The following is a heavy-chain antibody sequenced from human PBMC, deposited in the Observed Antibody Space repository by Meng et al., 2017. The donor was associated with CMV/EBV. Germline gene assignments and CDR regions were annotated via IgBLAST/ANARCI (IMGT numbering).Heavy chain of an antibody. Sequence: QTPSLTSAIPGDSVSSTSAAWNWIRQSPSRGLEWLGRTYYRSKWYHDYAVSVTSRITINPDTSKNQLSLQLNSVTPEDPAVYYCAREEAAAGRTNYYYYGMDVWGQGTTVTVSS. CDR3: AREEAAAGRTNYYYYGMDV. D-gene: IGHD6-13*01. CDR2: TYYRSKWYH. J-gene: IGHJ6*02. CDR1: GDSVSSTSAA. V-gene: IGHV6-1*01.